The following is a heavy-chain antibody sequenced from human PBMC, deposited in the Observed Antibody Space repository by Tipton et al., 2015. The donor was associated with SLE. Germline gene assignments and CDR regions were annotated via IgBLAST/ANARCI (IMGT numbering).Heavy chain of an antibody. CDR2: IYTSGST. V-gene: IGHV4-61*02. CDR1: GGSISSDSYY. D-gene: IGHD2-8*01. CDR3: ARDGALIDVFDV. J-gene: IGHJ3*01. Sequence: TLSLTCTVSGGSISSDSYYWSWIRQPAGKGLEWIGRIYTSGSTNYNPSLKSRVTMSIDTSKNQFSLKLSSVTAADTAVYYCARDGALIDVFDVWGQGAMVTVSS.